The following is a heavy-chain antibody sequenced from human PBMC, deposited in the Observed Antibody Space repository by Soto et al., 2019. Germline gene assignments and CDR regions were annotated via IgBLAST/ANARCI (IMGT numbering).Heavy chain of an antibody. D-gene: IGHD3-16*01. CDR3: AHIAYAWVLGGFDY. J-gene: IGHJ4*02. CDR1: GFSLSTTAVG. CDR2: IYWDGDK. V-gene: IGHV2-5*02. Sequence: QITLKESGPTLVKPTQTLTLTCTFSGFSLSTTAVGVGWIRQPPGRALEWLALIYWDGDKRYSPSLKSRLTITKDTSKNQVVLTMTNMDPVDTATYYCAHIAYAWVLGGFDYWGQGTLVTVSS.